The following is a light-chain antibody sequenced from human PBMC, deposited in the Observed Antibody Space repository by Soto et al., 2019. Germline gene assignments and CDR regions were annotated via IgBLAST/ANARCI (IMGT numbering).Light chain of an antibody. CDR3: QQYGSSRT. CDR1: QSVSSSY. CDR2: GAS. V-gene: IGKV3-20*01. Sequence: EIVLTQSPGTLSLSPGERATLSCRASQSVSSSYLAWYQQKPGQAPRLLIYGASSRATGIPDRFSGSGSGTDFTLTISRLEPEDFAVYYCQQYGSSRTFGQGTKVEFK. J-gene: IGKJ1*01.